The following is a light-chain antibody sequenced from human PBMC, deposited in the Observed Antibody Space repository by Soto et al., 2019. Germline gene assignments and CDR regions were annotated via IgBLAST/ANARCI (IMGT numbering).Light chain of an antibody. CDR3: SSYTSSSTPWV. CDR1: SSDVGGYNY. Sequence: QSVLTQPPSASGSPGQSVTISCTGTSSDVGGYNYVSWYQQHPGKAPKLMIYEVSNRPSGVSNRFSGSKSGNTASLTISGLQAEDEADYYCSSYTSSSTPWVFGGGTKLTVL. CDR2: EVS. V-gene: IGLV2-14*01. J-gene: IGLJ3*02.